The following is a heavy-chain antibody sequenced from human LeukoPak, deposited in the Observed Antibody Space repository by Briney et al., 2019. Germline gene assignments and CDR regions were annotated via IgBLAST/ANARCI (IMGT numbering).Heavy chain of an antibody. CDR2: IYYSGST. V-gene: IGHV4-30-4*01. CDR3: AKGTVAGSVFNLAKTKFDY. CDR1: GGSISSGDYY. D-gene: IGHD6-19*01. J-gene: IGHJ4*02. Sequence: SETLSLTCTVSGGSISSGDYYWSWIRQPPGKGLEWIGYIYYSGSTYYNPSLKSRVTISVDTSKNQFSLKLSSVTAADTAVYYCAKGTVAGSVFNLAKTKFDYWGQGTLVTVSS.